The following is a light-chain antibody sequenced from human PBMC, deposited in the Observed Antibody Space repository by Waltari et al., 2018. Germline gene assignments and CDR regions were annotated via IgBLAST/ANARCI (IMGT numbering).Light chain of an antibody. J-gene: IGLJ3*02. Sequence: QPVLTQPPSASGTPGQRVTIPCSGSASNIGGNLVNWYQQLPGKAPKLRIYRSDLRPSGVPDRFSGSKSGTSASLAISGLQSEDEADYFCASWDDSLNGHWVFGGGTKVTVL. CDR1: ASNIGGNL. CDR3: ASWDDSLNGHWV. CDR2: RSD. V-gene: IGLV1-44*01.